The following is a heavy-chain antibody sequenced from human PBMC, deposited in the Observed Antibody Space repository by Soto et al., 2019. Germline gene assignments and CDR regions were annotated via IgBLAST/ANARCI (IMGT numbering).Heavy chain of an antibody. CDR3: ARHSGPYYDSNGFDY. V-gene: IGHV4-39*01. Sequence: SETLSLTCTVSGGSISSGGYYWSWIRQPPGKGLEWIGSIYYSGTTYYNPSLKSRVTISVDTSKNQFSLELSSVTAADTAVYYCARHSGPYYDSNGFDYWGQGALVTVSS. D-gene: IGHD3-22*01. CDR2: IYYSGTT. J-gene: IGHJ4*02. CDR1: GGSISSGGYY.